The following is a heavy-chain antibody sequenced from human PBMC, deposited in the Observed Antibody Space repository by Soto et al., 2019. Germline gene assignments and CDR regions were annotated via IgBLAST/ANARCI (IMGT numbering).Heavy chain of an antibody. CDR1: GFTFSSYG. J-gene: IGHJ4*02. CDR3: AKPSGSSWYRSYFDY. V-gene: IGHV3-30*18. Sequence: QVQLVESGGGVVQPGRSLRLSCAASGFTFSSYGMHWVRQAPGKGLEWVAVISYDGSNKYYADSVKGRFTISRDNSKNTLYLQMNSLRAEDTAVYYCAKPSGSSWYRSYFDYWVQGTLVTVSS. D-gene: IGHD6-13*01. CDR2: ISYDGSNK.